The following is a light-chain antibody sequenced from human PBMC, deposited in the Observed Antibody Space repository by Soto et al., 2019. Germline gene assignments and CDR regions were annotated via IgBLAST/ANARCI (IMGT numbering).Light chain of an antibody. J-gene: IGKJ4*01. CDR3: QQRSNWLT. V-gene: IGKV3-11*01. CDR2: DAS. CDR1: QGVSSY. Sequence: EIVLTQSPATLSLSPGERATLSCRASQGVSSYLAWYQQKPGQAPRLLIYDASSRATGIPARFSGSGSGTDFTLTISSLEPEDFAVYYCQQRSNWLTFGGGTKVEIK.